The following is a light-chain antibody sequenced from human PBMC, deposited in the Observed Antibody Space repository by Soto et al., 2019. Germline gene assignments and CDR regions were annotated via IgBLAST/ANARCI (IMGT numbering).Light chain of an antibody. Sequence: DIQMTQSPSSRSASVGDRVTITCRASQSISMYLNWYQQKPGKAPKVLIYAASNFQSGVPSRFSGSGSGTDFTLTISSLQPEDFATYYCQQSYSTPITFGQGTRLEI. V-gene: IGKV1-39*01. CDR3: QQSYSTPIT. CDR2: AAS. CDR1: QSISMY. J-gene: IGKJ5*01.